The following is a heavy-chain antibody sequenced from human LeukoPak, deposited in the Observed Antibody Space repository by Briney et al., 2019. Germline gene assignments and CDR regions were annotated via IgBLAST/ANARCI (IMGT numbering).Heavy chain of an antibody. CDR1: GYSINSGYY. V-gene: IGHV4-38-2*02. Sequence: SETLSLTCTVSGYSINSGYYWGWIRQPPGKGLEWIGTIYHSGSTYYNPSLKSRVTISKDTSKNQFSLKLNSVTAADTAVYYCARKSVAVRDAFDIWGQGTMVTVSS. CDR3: ARKSVAVRDAFDI. CDR2: IYHSGST. D-gene: IGHD6-19*01. J-gene: IGHJ3*02.